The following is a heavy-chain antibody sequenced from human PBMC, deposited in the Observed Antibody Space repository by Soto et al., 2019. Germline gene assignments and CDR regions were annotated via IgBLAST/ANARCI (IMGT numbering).Heavy chain of an antibody. CDR3: ARESVVVPAAISPWFDP. Sequence: GSLRLSCAASGFTFSSYSMNWVRQAPGKGLEWVSSISSSSSYIYYADSVKGRFTISRDNAKNSLYLQMNSLRAEDTAVYYCARESVVVPAAISPWFDPWGQGTLVTVSS. D-gene: IGHD2-2*01. J-gene: IGHJ5*02. CDR1: GFTFSSYS. V-gene: IGHV3-21*01. CDR2: ISSSSSYI.